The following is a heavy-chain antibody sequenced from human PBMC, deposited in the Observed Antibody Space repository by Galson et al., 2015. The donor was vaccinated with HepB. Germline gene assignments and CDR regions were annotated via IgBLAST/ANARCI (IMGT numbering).Heavy chain of an antibody. CDR3: ARYSYGGGYFDY. CDR1: GGSISNYY. D-gene: IGHD5-18*01. CDR2: IYYSGNT. J-gene: IGHJ4*02. V-gene: IGHV4-59*08. Sequence: SETLSLTCTVSGGSISNYYWSWIRQPPGKGLEWIGYIYYSGNTNSNPSLKSRVTISVDTSKNQFSLKLTSVTAADTAVYYCARYSYGGGYFDYWGQGILVTVSS.